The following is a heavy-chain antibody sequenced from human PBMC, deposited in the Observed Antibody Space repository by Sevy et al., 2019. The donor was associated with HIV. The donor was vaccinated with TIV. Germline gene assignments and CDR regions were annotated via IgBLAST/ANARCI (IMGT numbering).Heavy chain of an antibody. CDR1: GYTFTGYY. J-gene: IGHJ4*02. CDR2: FDPEDGET. D-gene: IGHD3-22*01. CDR3: AATKDYYENSGSPFDY. Sequence: ASVKVSCKASGYTFTGYYMHWVRQAPGKGLEWMGSFDPEDGETFQAQKFQGRVTMTDDTSTDTAYMELSSLRSEDTAVYYCAATKDYYENSGSPFDYWGQGTLVTVSS. V-gene: IGHV1-24*01.